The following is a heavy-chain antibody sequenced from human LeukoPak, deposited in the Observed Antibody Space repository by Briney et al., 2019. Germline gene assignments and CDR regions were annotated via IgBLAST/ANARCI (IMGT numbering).Heavy chain of an antibody. CDR2: IYHSGST. Sequence: SQTLSLTCAVSGGSISSGGYSWSWIRQPPGKGLEWIGYIYHSGSTYYNPSLKSRVTISVDGSKNQFSLKLSSVTAADTAVYYCARGVRGAYYFDYWGQGTLVSVSS. CDR1: GGSISSGGYS. V-gene: IGHV4-30-2*01. D-gene: IGHD3-10*01. J-gene: IGHJ4*02. CDR3: ARGVRGAYYFDY.